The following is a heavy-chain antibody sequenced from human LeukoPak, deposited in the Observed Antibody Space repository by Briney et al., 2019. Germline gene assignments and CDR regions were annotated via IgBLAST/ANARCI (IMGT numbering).Heavy chain of an antibody. CDR3: ARSPRGALAFDY. V-gene: IGHV5-51*01. CDR2: IFPADSDT. J-gene: IGHJ4*02. D-gene: IGHD3-3*02. CDR1: GYSFTSFW. Sequence: GESLKISFKGSGYSFTSFWIGWVRQMPGKGLEWMGIIFPADSDTRYSPSFQGQVTISADKSISTACLQWSSLKAADTAMYYCARSPRGALAFDYWGQGTLVTVSS.